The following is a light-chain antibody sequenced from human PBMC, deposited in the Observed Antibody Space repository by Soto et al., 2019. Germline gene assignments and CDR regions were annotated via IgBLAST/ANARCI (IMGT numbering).Light chain of an antibody. V-gene: IGKV3-20*01. CDR3: QQYDSSSGYT. Sequence: ESVLTQSPGTLSLSPGEGATLSCRASQGISASHIVWYQQKPGQAPRLLISGASRRATGIPDRFSGSRSGTDFILTISRLEPEDFAVYYCQQYDSSSGYTFGQGTKLEMK. CDR2: GAS. CDR1: QGISASH. J-gene: IGKJ2*01.